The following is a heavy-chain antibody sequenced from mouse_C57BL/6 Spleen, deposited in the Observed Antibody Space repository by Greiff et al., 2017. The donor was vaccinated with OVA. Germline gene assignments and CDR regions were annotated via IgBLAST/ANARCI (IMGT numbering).Heavy chain of an antibody. Sequence: VQLQQSGAELMKPGASVKLSCKATGYTFTGYWIEWVKQRPGHGLEWIGEINPSTGGTTYNQKFKAKATLTVDKSSSTAYMQLKSLTSEDSAVYYCARGGLRQGFAYWGQGTLVTVSA. J-gene: IGHJ3*01. CDR3: ARGGLRQGFAY. D-gene: IGHD2-4*01. CDR1: GYTFTGYW. CDR2: INPSTGGT. V-gene: IGHV1-42*01.